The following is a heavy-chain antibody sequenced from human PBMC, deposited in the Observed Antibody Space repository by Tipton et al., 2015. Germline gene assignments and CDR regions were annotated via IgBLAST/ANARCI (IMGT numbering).Heavy chain of an antibody. J-gene: IGHJ6*02. D-gene: IGHD3-3*01. CDR3: AKGLSSYDFWSGYYLHYGMDV. Sequence: SLRLSCAASGFTFSNYAMSWVRQAPGKGLEWVSTVSGSGGSTYYADSVRGRFTISRDNSKNTLYLQMNTLRAEDTAVHYCAKGLSSYDFWSGYYLHYGMDVWGQGTTVTVSS. V-gene: IGHV3-23*01. CDR2: VSGSGGST. CDR1: GFTFSNYA.